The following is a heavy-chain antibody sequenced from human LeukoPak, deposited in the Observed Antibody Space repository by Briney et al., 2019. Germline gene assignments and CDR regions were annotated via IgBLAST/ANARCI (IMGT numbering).Heavy chain of an antibody. Sequence: GGSLRLSCAASGYTFTSYGISWVRQAPGQGLEWMGWISAYNGNTNYAQKLQGRVTMTTDTSTSTAYMELRSLRSDDTAVYYCARDGDDSSGYYYVDNNWFDPWGQGTLVTVSS. CDR3: ARDGDDSSGYYYVDNNWFDP. D-gene: IGHD3-22*01. J-gene: IGHJ5*02. V-gene: IGHV1-18*01. CDR2: ISAYNGNT. CDR1: GYTFTSYG.